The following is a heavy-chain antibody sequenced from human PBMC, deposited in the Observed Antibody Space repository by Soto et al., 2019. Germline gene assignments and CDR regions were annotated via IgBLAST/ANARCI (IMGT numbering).Heavy chain of an antibody. CDR3: AIFHYGSGSYPQDDS. J-gene: IGHJ5*01. CDR2: INPSGGST. V-gene: IGHV1-46*01. CDR1: GYTFTSYY. Sequence: ASVKVSCKASGYTFTSYYMHWVRQAPGQGLEWMGIINPSGGSTSYAQKFQGRVTMTRDTSTSTVYMELSSLRSEDAAVYYCAIFHYGSGSYPQDDSWGQGTLVTVSS. D-gene: IGHD3-10*01.